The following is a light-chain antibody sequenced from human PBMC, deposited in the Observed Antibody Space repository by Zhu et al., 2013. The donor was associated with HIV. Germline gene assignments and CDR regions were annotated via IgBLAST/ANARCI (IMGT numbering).Light chain of an antibody. J-gene: IGKJ1*01. CDR1: QSVSTF. CDR2: DAS. CDR3: QQYGSSPWT. Sequence: EIVLTQSPVTLSLSPGERATLSCRASQSVSTFLAWYQQRPGQAPRLLIYDASNRATGIPARFSGGGSGTDFTLTISSLEPEDFAVYYCQQYGSSPWTFGQGTKVEIK. V-gene: IGKV3-11*01.